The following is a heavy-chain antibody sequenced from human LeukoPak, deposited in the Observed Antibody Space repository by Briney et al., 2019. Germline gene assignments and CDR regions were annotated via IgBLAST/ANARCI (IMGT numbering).Heavy chain of an antibody. Sequence: GASVNVSCKASGYTFRSYEINWVRQAPGQGLEWVGWIHPNSGKTGYAQKFQGRVTMTRDTSTETAFMELSSLKFDDTAIFYCARGHYGGNRYFDIWGQGTLVTVSA. D-gene: IGHD4-23*01. J-gene: IGHJ4*02. CDR2: IHPNSGKT. V-gene: IGHV1-8*01. CDR1: GYTFRSYE. CDR3: ARGHYGGNRYFDI.